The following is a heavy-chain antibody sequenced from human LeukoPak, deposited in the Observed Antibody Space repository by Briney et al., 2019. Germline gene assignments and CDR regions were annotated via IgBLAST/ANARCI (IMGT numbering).Heavy chain of an antibody. CDR3: ARGRSITIIRGVARSDGFDI. CDR2: IATSSNDI. J-gene: IGHJ3*02. Sequence: GGSLRLSCAASGFTFSTYSMNWVRQAPGKGLEWVSSIATSSNDIYYADSMKGRFTISRDNDKNSVYLQMNSLRPEDTAVYYCARGRSITIIRGVARSDGFDIWGQGTTVTVS. V-gene: IGHV3-21*01. D-gene: IGHD3-10*01. CDR1: GFTFSTYS.